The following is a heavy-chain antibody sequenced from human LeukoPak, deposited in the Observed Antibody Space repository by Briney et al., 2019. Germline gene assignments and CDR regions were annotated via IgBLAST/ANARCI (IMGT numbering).Heavy chain of an antibody. V-gene: IGHV4-39*01. CDR1: GGSISSSSYY. D-gene: IGHD4-23*01. Sequence: SETLSLTCTVSGGSISSSSYYWGWIRQPPGKGLEWIGSIYYSGSTYYHPSLKSRVTISVDTSKNQFSLKLSSVTAADTAVYYCARLLDYGGNSVAFDIWGQGTMVTVSS. CDR2: IYYSGST. CDR3: ARLLDYGGNSVAFDI. J-gene: IGHJ3*02.